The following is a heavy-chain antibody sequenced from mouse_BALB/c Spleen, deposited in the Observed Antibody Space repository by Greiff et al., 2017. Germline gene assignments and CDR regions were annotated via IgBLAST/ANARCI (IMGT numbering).Heavy chain of an antibody. Sequence: VKLQQSGAELVRPGSSVKISCKASGYAFSSYWMNWVKQRPGQGLEWIGQIYPGDGDTNYNGKFKGKATLTADKSSSTAYMQLSSLTSEDSAVYFCARGNYSYWYFDVWGAGTTVTVSS. CDR3: ARGNYSYWYFDV. D-gene: IGHD2-1*01. V-gene: IGHV1-80*01. CDR1: GYAFSSYW. J-gene: IGHJ1*01. CDR2: IYPGDGDT.